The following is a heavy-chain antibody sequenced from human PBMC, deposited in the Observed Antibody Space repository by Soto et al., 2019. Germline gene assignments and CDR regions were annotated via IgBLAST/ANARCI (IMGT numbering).Heavy chain of an antibody. CDR1: GFTFSSHA. CDR2: VDGSGADT. CDR3: AKTATNSGITMIVVVSYFDY. J-gene: IGHJ4*02. V-gene: IGHV3-23*01. D-gene: IGHD3-22*01. Sequence: GGSLRLSCAASGFTFSSHAMGWLRQAPGTEPEWVAFVDGSGADTSYADSVKGRFTISRDNSKNTLYLQMNSLRAEDTAVYYCAKTATNSGITMIVVVSYFDYWGQGTLVTVSS.